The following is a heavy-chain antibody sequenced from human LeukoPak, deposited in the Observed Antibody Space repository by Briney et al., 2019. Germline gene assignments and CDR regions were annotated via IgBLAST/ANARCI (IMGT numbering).Heavy chain of an antibody. Sequence: PSETLSLTXAVYGGSFSGYYWSWIRQPPGKGLEWSGEINHSGSTNYNPSLKSRVTISVDTSKNQFSLKLSSVTAADTAVYYCATQAARYFDWQLDYWGQGTLVTVSS. D-gene: IGHD3-9*01. V-gene: IGHV4-34*01. CDR3: ATQAARYFDWQLDY. CDR2: INHSGST. J-gene: IGHJ4*02. CDR1: GGSFSGYY.